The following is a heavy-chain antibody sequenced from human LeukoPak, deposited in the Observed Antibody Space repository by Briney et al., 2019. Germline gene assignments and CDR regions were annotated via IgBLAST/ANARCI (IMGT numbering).Heavy chain of an antibody. D-gene: IGHD5-24*01. CDR3: AAQRWLQLGDAFDI. V-gene: IGHV3-7*01. CDR1: GFTFTTYW. CDR2: IKQDGSEA. Sequence: GGSLRLSCAASGFTFTTYWMAWVRQAPGKGLEWVANIKQDGSEAVYADSVRGRFTISRDNAKNSLYLQMNSLRVEDTAVYYCAAQRWLQLGDAFDIWGQGTMVTVSS. J-gene: IGHJ3*02.